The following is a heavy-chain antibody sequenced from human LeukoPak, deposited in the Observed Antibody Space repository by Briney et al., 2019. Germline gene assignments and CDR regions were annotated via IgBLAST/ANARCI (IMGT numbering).Heavy chain of an antibody. V-gene: IGHV1-69*04. CDR3: ASIPVAAAASDY. D-gene: IGHD6-13*01. J-gene: IGHJ4*02. CDR1: GGTLSSYA. CDR2: IIPIFGIA. Sequence: ASVKVSCKASGGTLSSYAISWVRQAPGQGLEWMGRIIPIFGIANYAQKFQGRVTITADKSTSTAYMELSSLRSEDTAVYYCASIPVAAAASDYWGQGTLVTVSS.